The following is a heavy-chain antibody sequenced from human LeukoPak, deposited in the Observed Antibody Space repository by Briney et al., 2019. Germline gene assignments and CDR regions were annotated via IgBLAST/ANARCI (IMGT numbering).Heavy chain of an antibody. D-gene: IGHD6-19*01. Sequence: GGSLRLSCAASGFTFSSYSMNWVRQAPGKGLEWVSYISSSSSTIYYADSVRGRFTISRDNSKNTLYLQMNSLRAEDTAVYYCASRSGWRYFDYWGQGTLVTVSS. CDR2: ISSSSSTI. CDR3: ASRSGWRYFDY. CDR1: GFTFSSYS. V-gene: IGHV3-48*01. J-gene: IGHJ4*02.